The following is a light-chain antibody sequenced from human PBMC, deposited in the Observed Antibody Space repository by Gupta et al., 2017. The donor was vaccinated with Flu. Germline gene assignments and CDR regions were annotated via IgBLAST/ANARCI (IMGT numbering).Light chain of an antibody. CDR1: SLGSIY. J-gene: IGLJ2*01. CDR3: SSRDTSGDHMNKDYHGL. CDR2: GRH. Sequence: TCQIDSLGSIYASWCQQVPGQAPVPRIYGRHMRPSETPHRFSGSNSGNTASLAISGAQAEDEPDYYCSSRDTSGDHMNKDYHGLFGGGTKLTGL. V-gene: IGLV3-19*01.